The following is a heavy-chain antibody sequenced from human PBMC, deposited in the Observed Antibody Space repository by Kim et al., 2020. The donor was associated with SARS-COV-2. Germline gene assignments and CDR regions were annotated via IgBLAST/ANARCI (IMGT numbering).Heavy chain of an antibody. J-gene: IGHJ5*02. V-gene: IGHV4-59*09. CDR3: AGGGGDWFDP. Sequence: TSNPPLKSRVTISVDTSKGQFSLKLSPVTAADTAVYYCAGGGGDWFDPWGQGTLVTVSS. D-gene: IGHD1-26*01.